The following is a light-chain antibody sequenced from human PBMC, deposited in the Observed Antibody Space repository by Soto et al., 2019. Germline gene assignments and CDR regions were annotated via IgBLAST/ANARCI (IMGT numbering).Light chain of an antibody. CDR2: EGS. Sequence: QSALTQPASVSGSPGQSITISCTGTSSDVGSYNLVSWSRQHPGKAPKLMIYEGSKRPSGVSNRFSGSKSGNTASLTISGLQAEDEADYYCCSYAGSSTPYVFGTGTKVTVL. CDR3: CSYAGSSTPYV. J-gene: IGLJ1*01. V-gene: IGLV2-23*01. CDR1: SSDVGSYNL.